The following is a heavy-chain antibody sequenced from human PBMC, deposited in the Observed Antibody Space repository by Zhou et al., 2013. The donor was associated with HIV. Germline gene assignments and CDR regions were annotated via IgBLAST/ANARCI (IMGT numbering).Heavy chain of an antibody. CDR3: ATRRGITIFGVDTYYYYYMDV. V-gene: IGHV1-69*05. J-gene: IGHJ6*03. D-gene: IGHD3-3*01. CDR2: IIPIFGTA. Sequence: QVQLVQSGAEVKKPGSSVKVSCKASGGTFSSYAISWVRQAPGQGLEWMGGIIPIFGTANYAQKFQGRVTITTDESTSTAYMELSSLRSEDTAVYYCATRRGITIFGVDTYYYYYMDVWGKGTTVTVSS. CDR1: GGTFSSYA.